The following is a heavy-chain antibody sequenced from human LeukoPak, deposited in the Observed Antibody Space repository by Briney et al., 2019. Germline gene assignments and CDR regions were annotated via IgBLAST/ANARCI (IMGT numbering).Heavy chain of an antibody. Sequence: SETLSLTCTVSGGSISSYYWSWIRQPAGKGLEWIGRIYTSGSTNYNASLKSRVSMSVDTSKNQFPLRLTSVTAADTAVYFCARVTKYDNSRNNYYMDVWGKGTTVTVSS. CDR2: IYTSGST. D-gene: IGHD4-17*01. V-gene: IGHV4-4*07. J-gene: IGHJ6*03. CDR1: GGSISSYY. CDR3: ARVTKYDNSRNNYYMDV.